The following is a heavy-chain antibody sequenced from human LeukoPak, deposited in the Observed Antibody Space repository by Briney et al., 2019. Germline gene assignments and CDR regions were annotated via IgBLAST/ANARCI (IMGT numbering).Heavy chain of an antibody. D-gene: IGHD3-22*01. Sequence: GGSLRLSCAASGFNFSSYGMHWVRQAPGKGLEWVAFIRYDGSNKYYADSVKGRFTISRDNSKNTLYLQMNSLRAEDTAVYYCAKPYYYDSSGYYPFDYWGQGTLVTVSS. CDR2: IRYDGSNK. J-gene: IGHJ4*02. V-gene: IGHV3-30*02. CDR1: GFNFSSYG. CDR3: AKPYYYDSSGYYPFDY.